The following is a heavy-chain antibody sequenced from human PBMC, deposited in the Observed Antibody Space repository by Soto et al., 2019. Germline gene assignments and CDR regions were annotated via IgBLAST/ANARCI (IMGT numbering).Heavy chain of an antibody. CDR3: ARAWNDASSGYSLFDY. J-gene: IGHJ4*02. Sequence: SETLSLTCTVSGGSISSGGYYWSWIRQHPGKGLEWIGYIYYSGSTYYNPSLKSRVTISVDTSKNQFSLKLSSVTAADTAVYYCARAWNDASSGYSLFDYWGQGTLVTVSS. CDR2: IYYSGST. V-gene: IGHV4-31*03. CDR1: GGSISSGGYY. D-gene: IGHD3-22*01.